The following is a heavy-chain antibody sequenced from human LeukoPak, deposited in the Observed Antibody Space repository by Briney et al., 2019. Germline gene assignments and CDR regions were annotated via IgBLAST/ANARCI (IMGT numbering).Heavy chain of an antibody. CDR1: GFTFDDYG. J-gene: IGHJ4*02. V-gene: IGHV3-20*04. CDR3: ARDIFYYDSSGPGRYFDY. D-gene: IGHD3-22*01. CDR2: INWNGGST. Sequence: PGGSLSLSCAASGFTFDDYGMSWVRHAPGKGLEWVSGINWNGGSTGYADSVKGRFTISRDNAKNSLYLQMNSLRAEDTALYYCARDIFYYDSSGPGRYFDYWGQGTLVTVSS.